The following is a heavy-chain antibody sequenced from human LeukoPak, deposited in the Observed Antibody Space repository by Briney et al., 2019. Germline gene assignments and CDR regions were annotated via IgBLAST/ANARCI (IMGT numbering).Heavy chain of an antibody. D-gene: IGHD2-2*01. Sequence: ASVKVSCKASGYTFTSYYMHWVRQAPGQGLEWMGIINPNGGSTSYAQKFQGRVTMTRDMSTSTVYMELSSLRSEDTAVYYCARGRYCSSTSCYLSAYYYYYYMDVWGKGTTVTVSS. CDR1: GYTFTSYY. J-gene: IGHJ6*03. V-gene: IGHV1-46*01. CDR2: INPNGGST. CDR3: ARGRYCSSTSCYLSAYYYYYYMDV.